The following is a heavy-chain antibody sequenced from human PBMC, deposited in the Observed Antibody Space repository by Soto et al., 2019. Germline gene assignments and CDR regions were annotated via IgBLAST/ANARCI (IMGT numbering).Heavy chain of an antibody. Sequence: PGGSLRLSCAASVFTFSSYSMNWVRQAPGKGLEWVSSISSSSSYIYYGDSVKGRFTISRDNAKNSLYLQMNSLRAEDTATYYCARVHYYDSSGFYLWGQGTLVTVSS. D-gene: IGHD3-22*01. CDR1: VFTFSSYS. CDR3: ARVHYYDSSGFYL. V-gene: IGHV3-21*01. CDR2: ISSSSSYI. J-gene: IGHJ4*02.